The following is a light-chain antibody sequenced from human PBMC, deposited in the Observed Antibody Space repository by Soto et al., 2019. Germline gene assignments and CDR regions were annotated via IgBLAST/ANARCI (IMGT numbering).Light chain of an antibody. V-gene: IGKV1-5*03. CDR2: KAS. J-gene: IGKJ1*01. Sequence: DIQMTQSPSTLSASVGDRVTITCRASQSISTWLAWYQQKPGKAPKLLIYKASSLESGVPSRFSGSGSGTEFPLTISSLQPDDSATYYCQQYFNRWTFGQGTKVEIK. CDR1: QSISTW. CDR3: QQYFNRWT.